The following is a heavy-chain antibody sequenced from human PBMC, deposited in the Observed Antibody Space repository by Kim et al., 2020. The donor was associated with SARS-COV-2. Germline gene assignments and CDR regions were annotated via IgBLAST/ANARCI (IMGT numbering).Heavy chain of an antibody. CDR2: MNEDGSWT. Sequence: GGSLRLSCVASGFTVSDYWMHWVRQRPGKGLEWVARMNEDGSWTNHADSVKGRFTISRDNAKNSLDLQMKSLRVEDTAMYYCVKDFTGPLDSWGQGTLVTVSS. CDR3: VKDFTGPLDS. V-gene: IGHV3-74*01. CDR1: GFTVSDYW. D-gene: IGHD3-9*01. J-gene: IGHJ4*02.